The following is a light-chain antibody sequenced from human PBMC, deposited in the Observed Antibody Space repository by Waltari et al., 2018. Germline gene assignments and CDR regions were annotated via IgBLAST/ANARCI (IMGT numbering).Light chain of an antibody. CDR1: QSVCRTY. Sequence: EIVWTQSPGTLSLSPGDRATLSCRASQSVCRTYLAWYQQKPGQAPGLLIYGASSRATGIPDRFSGSGSGTDFTLTISRLEPEDFAVYYCQHYSSSFCTFGQGTKVEIK. CDR2: GAS. V-gene: IGKV3-20*01. CDR3: QHYSSSFCT. J-gene: IGKJ1*01.